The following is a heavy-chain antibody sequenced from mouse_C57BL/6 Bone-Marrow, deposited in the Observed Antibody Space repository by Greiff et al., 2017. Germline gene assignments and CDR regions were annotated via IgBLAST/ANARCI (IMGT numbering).Heavy chain of an antibody. D-gene: IGHD3-3*01. V-gene: IGHV1-53*01. Sequence: SFTLSFNASCYTFTRYFLHWVTQMPGQGLEWIGNINPSNGGTNYNEKFKSKATLTVAKSSSTAYMQLSSLTSEDSAVYYCARGPLRGAMDYWGQGNSVTVSS. CDR2: INPSNGGT. CDR3: ARGPLRGAMDY. CDR1: CYTFTRYF. J-gene: IGHJ4*01.